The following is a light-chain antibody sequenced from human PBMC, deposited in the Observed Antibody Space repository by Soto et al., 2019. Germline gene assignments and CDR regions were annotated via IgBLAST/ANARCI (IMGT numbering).Light chain of an antibody. CDR3: HQSYSAPWT. J-gene: IGKJ1*01. CDR1: QSISGN. CDR2: AAS. V-gene: IGKV1-39*01. Sequence: DIHMTHSPSSLSSFVVYIFTITCRASQSISGNLNWYQQKPGKAPNLLIYAASSLQSGVPSRFSGSASGTDFTLTISSLQPEDFATYYCHQSYSAPWTFGQGTKVDIK.